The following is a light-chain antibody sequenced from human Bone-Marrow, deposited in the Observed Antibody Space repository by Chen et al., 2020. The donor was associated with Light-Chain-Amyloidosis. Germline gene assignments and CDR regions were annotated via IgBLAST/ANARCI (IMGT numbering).Light chain of an antibody. CDR2: RDT. Sequence: SYELTQPPSVSVSPGQTARITCSGDDLPTKYSYWYQQKQGQAPVLVIHRDTERPSGISERFSGSSSGTTATLTISGVQAEDEADYHCPSADSSGTYEVIFGGGTKLTVL. CDR3: PSADSSGTYEVI. V-gene: IGLV3-25*03. J-gene: IGLJ2*01. CDR1: DLPTKY.